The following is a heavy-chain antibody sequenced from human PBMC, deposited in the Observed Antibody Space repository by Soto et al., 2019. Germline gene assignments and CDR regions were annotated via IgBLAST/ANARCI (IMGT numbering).Heavy chain of an antibody. CDR1: GYISTGYY. J-gene: IGHJ4*03. D-gene: IGHD6-19*01. V-gene: IGHV1-2*04. CDR2: INPNSGDT. Sequence: GASVKVSGKASGYISTGYYMHWVRQAPGQGLEWMGWINPNSGDTNYTQKFQAWVTITRDTSITKAYREWRRLRPGDTPVYYCATSLISIAGAGETEYYFDDWGQGTTVTVSS. CDR3: ATSLISIAGAGETEYYFDD.